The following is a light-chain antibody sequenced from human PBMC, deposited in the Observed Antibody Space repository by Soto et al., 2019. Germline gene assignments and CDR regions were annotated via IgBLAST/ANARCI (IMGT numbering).Light chain of an antibody. CDR3: AAWDDSLNGYYV. CDR1: SSNIGSNT. V-gene: IGLV1-44*01. J-gene: IGLJ1*01. Sequence: QSVLTQPPSASGTPGQRVTISCSGSSSNIGSNTVNWYQQLPGTAPKLLIYSNNQRPSGVPDRFSGSKSGTSASLAISGLQPEDEADYYCAAWDDSLNGYYVFGTGTKVTV. CDR2: SNN.